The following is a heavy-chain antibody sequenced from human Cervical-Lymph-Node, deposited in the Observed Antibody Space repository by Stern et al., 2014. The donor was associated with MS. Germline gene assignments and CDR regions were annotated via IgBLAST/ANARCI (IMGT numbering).Heavy chain of an antibody. CDR2: ISGSTSYT. V-gene: IGHV3-11*06. J-gene: IGHJ4*02. CDR3: ARGYSSGWYAGSDY. CDR1: GFSFSDYY. D-gene: IGHD6-19*01. Sequence: MQLVESGGGLVKPGGSLRLSCAASGFSFSDYYMSWIHQAPGKGLEWVTYISGSTSYTKYADSVKGRFTISRDNTKNSLYLQMNSLSAEDTAVYYCARGYSSGWYAGSDYWGQGSLVTVSS.